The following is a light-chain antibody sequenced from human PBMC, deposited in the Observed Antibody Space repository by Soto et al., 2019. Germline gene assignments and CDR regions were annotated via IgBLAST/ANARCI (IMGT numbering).Light chain of an antibody. CDR1: QSISIY. CDR3: QQYKSYSPIT. V-gene: IGKV1-5*01. CDR2: DAS. Sequence: DIQMTQSPSSLSASVGDSLTVTCRTSQSISIYLNWYQQKPGKAPKLLIYDASNLQSGVPSRFSGSVSGTEFTLTISSLQPDDFATYYCQQYKSYSPITFGQGTRLEIK. J-gene: IGKJ5*01.